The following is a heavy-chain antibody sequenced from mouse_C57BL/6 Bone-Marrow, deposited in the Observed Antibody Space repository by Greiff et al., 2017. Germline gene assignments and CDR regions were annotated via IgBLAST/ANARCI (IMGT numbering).Heavy chain of an antibody. Sequence: EVQVVESGGGLVQPGGSLKLSCAASGFTFSDYGMAWVRQAPRKGPEWVAFISNLAYSIYYADTVTGRFTISRENAKNTLYLEMSSLRSEDTAMYYCARQALYYSNYLYWYFDVWGTGTTVTVSS. D-gene: IGHD2-5*01. CDR3: ARQALYYSNYLYWYFDV. J-gene: IGHJ1*03. CDR1: GFTFSDYG. V-gene: IGHV5-15*01. CDR2: ISNLAYSI.